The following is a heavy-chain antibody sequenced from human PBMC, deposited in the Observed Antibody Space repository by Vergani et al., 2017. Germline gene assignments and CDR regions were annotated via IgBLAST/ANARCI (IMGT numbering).Heavy chain of an antibody. CDR1: GYTFSNYY. J-gene: IGHJ4*02. Sequence: VQVVQSGAEVKKSGASVKVSCKTSGYTFSNYYMHWVRQAPGQGLEWMGIINPSGGHTNYAQKFQGRVTMTRETSTSTVYMELSILRSEDPAIYYCARGDYGILTGYRYWLEGALVTVSA. V-gene: IGHV1-46*03. CDR3: ARGDYGILTGYRY. CDR2: INPSGGHT. D-gene: IGHD3-9*01.